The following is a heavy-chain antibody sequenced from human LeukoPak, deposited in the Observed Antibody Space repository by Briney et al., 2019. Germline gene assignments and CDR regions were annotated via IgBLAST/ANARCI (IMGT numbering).Heavy chain of an antibody. CDR2: ISWNSGSI. J-gene: IGHJ4*02. Sequence: GRSLRLSCAASGFTFDDYAMHWVRQAPGKGLEWVSGISWNSGSIGYADSVKGRFTISRDKAKNSLYLQMNSLRAEDMALYYCAKDSRRYCSSTSCSYFDYWGQGTLVTVSS. CDR3: AKDSRRYCSSTSCSYFDY. V-gene: IGHV3-9*03. D-gene: IGHD2-2*01. CDR1: GFTFDDYA.